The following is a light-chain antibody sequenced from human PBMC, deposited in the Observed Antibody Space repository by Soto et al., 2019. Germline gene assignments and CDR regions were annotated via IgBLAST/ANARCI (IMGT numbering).Light chain of an antibody. CDR1: QSVSSN. Sequence: EIVMTQSPATLSVSPGERATLSCRASQSVSSNLAWYQQKPGQAPRLLIHGASTRATGIPARFSGSGSGTEFTLAISSLQSEDVAVYYCQQCSNWPTTFGQGTKVEIK. CDR3: QQCSNWPTT. V-gene: IGKV3-15*01. CDR2: GAS. J-gene: IGKJ1*01.